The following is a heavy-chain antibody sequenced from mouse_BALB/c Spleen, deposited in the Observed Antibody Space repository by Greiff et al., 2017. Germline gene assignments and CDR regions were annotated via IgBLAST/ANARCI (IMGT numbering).Heavy chain of an antibody. Sequence: QVQLQQSGAELMKPGASVKISCKATGYTFSSYWIEWVKQRPGHGLEWIGEILPGGGYTNYNEKFKGKATLTADTSSNTAYLQLSSLTSEDTAVYYCVHGYDGAWFAYWGQGTLVTVSA. J-gene: IGHJ3*01. V-gene: IGHV1-9*01. CDR1: GYTFSSYW. CDR2: ILPGGGYT. D-gene: IGHD2-2*01. CDR3: VHGYDGAWFAY.